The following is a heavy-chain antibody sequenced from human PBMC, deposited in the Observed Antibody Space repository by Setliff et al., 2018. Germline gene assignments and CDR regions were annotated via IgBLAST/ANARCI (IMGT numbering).Heavy chain of an antibody. D-gene: IGHD2-15*01. J-gene: IGHJ3*01. V-gene: IGHV3-7*03. CDR2: IKQDGSDI. CDR3: ARYCSSGSCYYDAFDV. CDR1: GFTFSTYW. Sequence: GGSLRLSCAASGFTFSTYWMSWVRQTPGKGLEWVANIKQDGSDIKYVDSVKGRFTISRDNSMNTLYLQMHGLRAEDTAVYYCARYCSSGSCYYDAFDVWGQGTMVTVSS.